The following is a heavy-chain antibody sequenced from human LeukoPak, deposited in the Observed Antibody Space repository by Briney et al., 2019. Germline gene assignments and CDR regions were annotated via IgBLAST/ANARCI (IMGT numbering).Heavy chain of an antibody. V-gene: IGHV3-30*18. CDR2: ISHDGSNK. Sequence: GSSLRLSRAASGFTFSYYGMHWVRQAPGRGLEWVAVISHDGSNKYYADSVKGRTTISRDNSKNTLYLQMNSLRPEDTSVYYCAKPGKRRVVTITDFDYWGQGTLVTVSS. CDR1: GFTFSYYG. J-gene: IGHJ4*02. CDR3: AKPGKRRVVTITDFDY. D-gene: IGHD3-22*01.